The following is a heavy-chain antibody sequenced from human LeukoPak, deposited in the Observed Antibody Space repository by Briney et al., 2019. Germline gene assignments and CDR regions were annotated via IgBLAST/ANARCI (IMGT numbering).Heavy chain of an antibody. CDR3: ARDWTYGFDY. Sequence: PGGSLRLSCAASGFTFSKTWMRWVRQAPGKGREWVGNIKVDGSERYYVDSVKGRFTISRDNAKTPLYLQMNSLRAEDTAIYYCARDWTYGFDYWGQGTLVTVSS. CDR2: IKVDGSER. J-gene: IGHJ4*02. D-gene: IGHD4-17*01. V-gene: IGHV3-7*01. CDR1: GFTFSKTW.